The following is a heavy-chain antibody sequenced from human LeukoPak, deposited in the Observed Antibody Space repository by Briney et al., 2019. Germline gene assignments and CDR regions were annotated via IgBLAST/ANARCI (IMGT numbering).Heavy chain of an antibody. V-gene: IGHV4-34*01. CDR1: GGSFSGYY. J-gene: IGHJ1*01. CDR2: INHSGST. CDR3: ASREESAEYFQH. Sequence: PSETLSLTCAVYGGSFSGYYWSWIRQAPGKGLEWIGEINHSGSTNYNPSLKSRVTISVDTSKNQFSLKLSSVTAADTAVYYCASREESAEYFQHWGQGTLVTVSS.